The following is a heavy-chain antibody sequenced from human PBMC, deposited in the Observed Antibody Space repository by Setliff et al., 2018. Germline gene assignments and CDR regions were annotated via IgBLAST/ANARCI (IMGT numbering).Heavy chain of an antibody. D-gene: IGHD6-13*01. Sequence: GGSLRLSCAASGFTFSSYGMHWVRQAPGKGLEWVAVIWYDGTNKFYADSVQGRFTISRDISKDTLYLQMNSLRAEDTAVYYCAKRGDSSSWLEYWGQGTLVTVSS. CDR2: IWYDGTNK. CDR3: AKRGDSSSWLEY. V-gene: IGHV3-33*06. CDR1: GFTFSSYG. J-gene: IGHJ4*02.